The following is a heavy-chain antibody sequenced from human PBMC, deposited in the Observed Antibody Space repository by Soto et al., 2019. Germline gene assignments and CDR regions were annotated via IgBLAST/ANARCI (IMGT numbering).Heavy chain of an antibody. CDR1: GFTFSSYA. D-gene: IGHD4-17*01. J-gene: IGHJ6*02. Sequence: QVQLVESGGGVVQPGRSLRLSCAASGFTFSSYAMHWVRQAPGKGLEWVAVISYDGSNKYYADSVKGRFTISRDNSKNPLYLQMNSLRAEDTAVYYCARGYILTTVSGYYYGMDVWGQGTTVTVSS. V-gene: IGHV3-30-3*01. CDR2: ISYDGSNK. CDR3: ARGYILTTVSGYYYGMDV.